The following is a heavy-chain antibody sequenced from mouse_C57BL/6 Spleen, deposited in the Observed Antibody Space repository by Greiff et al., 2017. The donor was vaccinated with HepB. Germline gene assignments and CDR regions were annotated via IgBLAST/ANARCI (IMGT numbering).Heavy chain of an antibody. CDR2: ISSGGSDT. V-gene: IGHV5-6*01. J-gene: IGHJ2*01. Sequence: EVHLVESGGDLVKPGGSLKLSCAASGFTFSSYGMSWVRQTPDKRLEWVATISSGGSDTYYPDSVKGRCTISRDNAKNTLYLQMSSLKSEDTAMYYCARHALLSYFDYWGQGTTLTVSS. D-gene: IGHD2-12*01. CDR1: GFTFSSYG. CDR3: ARHALLSYFDY.